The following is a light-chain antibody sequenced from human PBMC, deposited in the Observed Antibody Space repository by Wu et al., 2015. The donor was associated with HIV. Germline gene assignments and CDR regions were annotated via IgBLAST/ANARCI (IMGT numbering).Light chain of an antibody. CDR1: DNVSGL. CDR3: QQYNMYPWT. V-gene: IGKV1-5*03. CDR2: QSS. Sequence: VGDKVSITCRARDNVSGLLAWYQQRPGQAPKLLIFQSSSLENGIPSRFSGSGSERQFTLTINGLQSDDFATYYCQQYNMYPWTFGQGTKIDIK. J-gene: IGKJ1*01.